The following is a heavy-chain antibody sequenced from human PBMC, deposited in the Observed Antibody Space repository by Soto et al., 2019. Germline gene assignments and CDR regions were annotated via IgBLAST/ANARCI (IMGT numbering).Heavy chain of an antibody. D-gene: IGHD6-19*01. CDR2: ISSSSSTI. J-gene: IGHJ1*01. Sequence: EVQLVESGGGLVQPGGSLRLSCAASGFTFSSYSMNWVRQAPGKGLEWVSYISSSSSTIYYADSVKGRFTISRDNAKNSLYLQMNGLRAEDTAVYYCARDYSSGFERDFQHWGQGTLVTVSS. CDR1: GFTFSSYS. V-gene: IGHV3-48*01. CDR3: ARDYSSGFERDFQH.